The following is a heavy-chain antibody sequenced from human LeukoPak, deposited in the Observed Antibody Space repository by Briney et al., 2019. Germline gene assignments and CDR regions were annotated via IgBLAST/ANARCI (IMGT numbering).Heavy chain of an antibody. V-gene: IGHV4-59*01. Sequence: SETLSLTCTVSGGSISSYYWSWIRQPRGKGLEWIGYIYYSGSTNYNPSLKSRVTISVDTSKNQFSLKLSSVTAADTAVYYCARVREMATIPWFDPWGQGTLVTVSS. CDR3: ARVREMATIPWFDP. D-gene: IGHD5-24*01. CDR1: GGSISSYY. J-gene: IGHJ5*02. CDR2: IYYSGST.